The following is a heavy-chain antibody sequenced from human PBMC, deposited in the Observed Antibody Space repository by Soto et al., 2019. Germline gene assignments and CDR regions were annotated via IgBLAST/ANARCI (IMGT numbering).Heavy chain of an antibody. Sequence: VQLVQSGAEVKKPGASVKVSCKASGYTFTSYDINWVRQATGQGLEWMGWMNPNSGNTGYAQKFQGRVTMTRNTSISTAYMELGSLRSEDTAVYYCAIRVWGQQLVNFDPWGQGTLVTVSS. CDR2: MNPNSGNT. CDR1: GYTFTSYD. CDR3: AIRVWGQQLVNFDP. J-gene: IGHJ5*02. D-gene: IGHD6-13*01. V-gene: IGHV1-8*01.